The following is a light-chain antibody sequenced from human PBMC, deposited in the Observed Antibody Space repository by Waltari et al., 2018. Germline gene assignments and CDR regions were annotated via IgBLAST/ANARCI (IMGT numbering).Light chain of an antibody. CDR2: GAS. CDR1: RSVTNK. CDR3: QQYDNWPYT. Sequence: EIVMTQSPATLSVSPGERATLSCRASRSVTNKLVWYQQKPGQAPRLLINGASTRATGIPARFSGSGSGTDFTLSISRLQSEDFAVYYCQQYDNWPYTFGQGTKLEIK. V-gene: IGKV3D-15*01. J-gene: IGKJ2*01.